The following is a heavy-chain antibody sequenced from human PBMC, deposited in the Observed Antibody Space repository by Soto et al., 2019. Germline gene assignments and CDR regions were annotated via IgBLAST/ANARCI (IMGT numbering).Heavy chain of an antibody. J-gene: IGHJ4*02. Sequence: GGSLRLACAASGFTFSSYSMNWVRQAPGKGLEWVSYISSSSSTIYYADSVKGRFTISRDNAKNSLYLQMNSLRADDTAVYYCARDANYGYSYGYVRHSGKSTLVTIAS. CDR1: GFTFSSYS. CDR3: ARDANYGYSYGYVRH. CDR2: ISSSSSTI. V-gene: IGHV3-48*01. D-gene: IGHD5-18*01.